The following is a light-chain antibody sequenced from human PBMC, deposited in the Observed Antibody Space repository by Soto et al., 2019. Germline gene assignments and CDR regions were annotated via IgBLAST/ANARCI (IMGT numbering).Light chain of an antibody. CDR2: GAS. J-gene: IGKJ5*01. CDR1: QSVGSN. V-gene: IGKV3-15*01. Sequence: EIVLTQSPATLSLSPGDSAALSCWASQSVGSNLAWYQQRPGQAPRLLIYGASTRATGVPARFSGSGSGTEFTLTIASLQSEDFAVYYCQQHGNWPPITFGQGTHWRL. CDR3: QQHGNWPPIT.